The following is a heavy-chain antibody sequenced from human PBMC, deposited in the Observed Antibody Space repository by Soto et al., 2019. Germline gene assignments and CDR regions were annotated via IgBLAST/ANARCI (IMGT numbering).Heavy chain of an antibody. CDR2: FDPEDFET. V-gene: IGHV1-24*01. CDR3: ARTLFGWGIWFDP. CDR1: GSTLTELS. J-gene: IGHJ5*02. D-gene: IGHD3-10*02. Sequence: ASVKVSCKVSGSTLTELSMHWVRQAPGKGLEWMGGFDPEDFETIYAQQFQGRITMTDDTSTDTAYMELSSLRSEDTAVYYCARTLFGWGIWFDPWGQGTLVTVSS.